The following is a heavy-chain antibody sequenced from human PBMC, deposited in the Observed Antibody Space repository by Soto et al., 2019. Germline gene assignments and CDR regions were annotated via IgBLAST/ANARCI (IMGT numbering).Heavy chain of an antibody. CDR2: IIPLFRTP. J-gene: IGHJ6*02. CDR1: GGTFSSSA. V-gene: IGHV1-69*12. D-gene: IGHD1-1*01. Sequence: QVQLVQSGAEMKEPGSSVKVSCKTSGGTFSSSAISWLRQAPGQGLEWMGGIIPLFRTPDYAQKFQGRVTIAADEATSTAYMELRSLRSADTAVYYCARDNDRLQLGGNYYYILDVWGQGTTITVSS. CDR3: ARDNDRLQLGGNYYYILDV.